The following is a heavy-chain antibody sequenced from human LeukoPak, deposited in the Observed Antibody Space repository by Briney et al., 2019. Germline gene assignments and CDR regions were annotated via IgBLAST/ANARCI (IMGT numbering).Heavy chain of an antibody. V-gene: IGHV4-39*01. D-gene: IGHD3-10*01. CDR2: IYYSGYT. Sequence: SETLSLTCAVSGGSISSSNWWSWVRQPPGKGLEWIGSIYYSGYTYYNPSVESRVAISVDTSKNQFSLKLSSVTAADTAVYYCAKHYMGSYDNRGLDYWGQGSLVTVPS. CDR1: GGSISSSNW. J-gene: IGHJ4*02. CDR3: AKHYMGSYDNRGLDY.